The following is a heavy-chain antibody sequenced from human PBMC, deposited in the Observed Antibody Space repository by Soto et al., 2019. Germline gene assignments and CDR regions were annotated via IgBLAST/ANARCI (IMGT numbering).Heavy chain of an antibody. CDR2: IYYSGST. J-gene: IGHJ5*02. Sequence: PSETLSLTCTVPRRSISSGGYYWSWNRQHPGKGLEWIGYIYYSGSTYYNPSLKSRVTISVDTSKNQFSLKLSSVTAADTAVYYCARAKKGIAAAENWFDPWGQGTLVTVSS. CDR3: ARAKKGIAAAENWFDP. CDR1: RRSISSGGYY. V-gene: IGHV4-31*03. D-gene: IGHD6-13*01.